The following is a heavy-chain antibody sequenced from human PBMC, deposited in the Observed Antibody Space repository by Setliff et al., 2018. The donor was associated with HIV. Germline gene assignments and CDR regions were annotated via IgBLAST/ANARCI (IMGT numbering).Heavy chain of an antibody. CDR1: GDSIRSYY. J-gene: IGHJ6*03. CDR3: ARERRWLEEYYFYMDV. Sequence: SETLSLTCNVSGDSIRSYYWSWIRQSAGQGLDWIGHININGKTSFNPSLKSRVTMSIDKSKSRFSLQVKSMTAADSAVYYCARERRWLEEYYFYMDVWGNGATVTVSS. V-gene: IGHV4-4*07. CDR2: ININGKT. D-gene: IGHD3-10*01.